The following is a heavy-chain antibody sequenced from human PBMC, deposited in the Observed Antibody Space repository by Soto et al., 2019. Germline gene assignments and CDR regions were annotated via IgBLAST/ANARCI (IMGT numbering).Heavy chain of an antibody. CDR1: GYNFTTYV. CDR3: ARGYTSGWTFDF. V-gene: IGHV1-3*01. CDR2: INCGSGNT. D-gene: IGHD6-19*01. Sequence: QVQLVQSGAEVKQPGASASVSCKASGYNFTTYVVHWLRHAPGQGPEWMGWINCGSGNTVYSQKFQGRVTFTSDTAARTAYRDLNSLTSGDTAVYYGARGYTSGWTFDFWGRGTLVTVSS. J-gene: IGHJ4*02.